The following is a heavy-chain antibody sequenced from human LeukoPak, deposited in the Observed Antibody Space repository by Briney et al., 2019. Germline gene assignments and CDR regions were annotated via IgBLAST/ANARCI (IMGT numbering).Heavy chain of an antibody. Sequence: ASVKVSCKASGYTFTSYGISWVRQAPGQGLEWMGWISAYNGNTNYAQKLQGRVTMTTDTSTSTAYMELRSLRSDDTAVYYCARDRQYYYDSSGYYLDAFDIWGQGTMVTVSS. D-gene: IGHD3-22*01. V-gene: IGHV1-18*01. CDR1: GYTFTSYG. CDR3: ARDRQYYYDSSGYYLDAFDI. J-gene: IGHJ3*02. CDR2: ISAYNGNT.